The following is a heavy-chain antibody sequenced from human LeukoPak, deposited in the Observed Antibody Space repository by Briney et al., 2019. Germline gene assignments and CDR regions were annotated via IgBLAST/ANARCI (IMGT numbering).Heavy chain of an antibody. J-gene: IGHJ6*02. V-gene: IGHV3-23*01. CDR3: ARDLSSSWYFGYYYYGMDV. D-gene: IGHD6-13*01. CDR1: GFTFSSYA. Sequence: GGSLRLSCAASGFTFSSYAMSWVRQAPGKGLEWVSVISGNGGSTHYADSVKGRFTISRDNSKNTLYLQMNSLRAEDTAVYYCARDLSSSWYFGYYYYGMDVWGQGTTVTVSS. CDR2: ISGNGGST.